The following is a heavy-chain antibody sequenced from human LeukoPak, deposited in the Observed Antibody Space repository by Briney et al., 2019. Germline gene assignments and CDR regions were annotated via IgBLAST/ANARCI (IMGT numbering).Heavy chain of an antibody. Sequence: PSETLSLTCTVSGGSISSGGYYWSWIRQPPGKGLEWIGYIYHSGSTYYNPSLKSRVTISVDRSKNQFSLKLSSVTAADTAVYYCVRVKRKIAAAGSRDYYYMDVWGKGTTVTVSS. CDR1: GGSISSGGYY. CDR2: IYHSGST. V-gene: IGHV4-30-2*01. D-gene: IGHD6-13*01. CDR3: VRVKRKIAAAGSRDYYYMDV. J-gene: IGHJ6*03.